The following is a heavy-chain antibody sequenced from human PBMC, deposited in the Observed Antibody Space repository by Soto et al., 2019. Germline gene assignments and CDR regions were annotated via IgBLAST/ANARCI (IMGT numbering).Heavy chain of an antibody. CDR1: GYTFTSYY. CDR2: INPSGGST. Sequence: XSVKVSCKASGYTFTSYYMHWVRQAPGQGLEWMGIINPSGGSTIYAQKFQGRVTMTRDTSTSTVYMELSSLRSEDTAVYYCARDPYYDFWSGYYRWDYYYYGMDVWGQGTTVTVSS. CDR3: ARDPYYDFWSGYYRWDYYYYGMDV. D-gene: IGHD3-3*01. J-gene: IGHJ6*02. V-gene: IGHV1-46*01.